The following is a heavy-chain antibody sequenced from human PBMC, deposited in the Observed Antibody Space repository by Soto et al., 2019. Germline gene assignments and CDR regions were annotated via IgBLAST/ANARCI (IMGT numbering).Heavy chain of an antibody. V-gene: IGHV4-34*01. D-gene: IGHD3-22*01. CDR2: INHSGST. J-gene: IGHJ5*02. Sequence: QVQLQQWGAGLLKPSETLSLTCAVYGRSFSGYYWSWIRQPPGKGLEWIGEINHSGSTNYNPSLKRGVIISVDTSKHQFSLKLSALPAADTAVYYCASVSEGYYYYWFDPLGQGTLVTVSS. CDR3: ASVSEGYYYYWFDP. CDR1: GRSFSGYY.